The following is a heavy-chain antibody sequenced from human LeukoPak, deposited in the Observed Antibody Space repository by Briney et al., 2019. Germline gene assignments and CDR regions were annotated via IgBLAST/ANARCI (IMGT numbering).Heavy chain of an antibody. CDR1: GFTFSSYA. CDR2: ISGSGGST. V-gene: IGHV3-23*01. CDR3: AKVSPTGYSSGWYRPKNQDHGAFDI. Sequence: GGSLRLSCAASGFTFSSYAMSWVRQAPGKGLEWVSAISGSGGSTYYADSVKGRFTISRDNSKNTLYLQMNSLRAEDTAVYYCAKVSPTGYSSGWYRPKNQDHGAFDIWGQGTTVTVSS. J-gene: IGHJ3*02. D-gene: IGHD6-19*01.